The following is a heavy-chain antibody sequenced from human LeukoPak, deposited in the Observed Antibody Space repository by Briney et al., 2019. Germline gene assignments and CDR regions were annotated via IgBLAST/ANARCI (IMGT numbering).Heavy chain of an antibody. Sequence: GGSLRLSCAASGFTFSSYAMSWVRQAPGKGLEWVSAISGSGGSTYCADSVKGRFTISRDNSKNTLYLQMNSLRAEDTAVYYCAKAADIVLMVYAFDYWGQGTLVTVSS. CDR2: ISGSGGST. D-gene: IGHD2-8*01. J-gene: IGHJ4*02. CDR1: GFTFSSYA. CDR3: AKAADIVLMVYAFDY. V-gene: IGHV3-23*01.